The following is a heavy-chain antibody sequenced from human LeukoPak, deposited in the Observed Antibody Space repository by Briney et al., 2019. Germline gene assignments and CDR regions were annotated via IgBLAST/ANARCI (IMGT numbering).Heavy chain of an antibody. D-gene: IGHD6-19*01. Sequence: SETLSLTCTVSGGSISSYYWSWIRQPPGKGLEWIGYIYYSGSTHYNPSLKSRVTISLDTSKNQFSLRLTSVTAADTAVYYCARHGWLGNYMFDYWGQGTLVTVSS. CDR1: GGSISSYY. V-gene: IGHV4-59*08. CDR2: IYYSGST. CDR3: ARHGWLGNYMFDY. J-gene: IGHJ4*02.